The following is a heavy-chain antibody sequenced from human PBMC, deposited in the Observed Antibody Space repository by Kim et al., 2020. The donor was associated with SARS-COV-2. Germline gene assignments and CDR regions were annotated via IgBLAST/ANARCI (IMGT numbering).Heavy chain of an antibody. J-gene: IGHJ4*02. V-gene: IGHV3-30*18. D-gene: IGHD4-17*01. CDR2: ISYDGSNK. CDR1: GFTFSSYG. Sequence: GGSLRLSCAASGFTFSSYGMHWVRQAPGKGLEWVAVISYDGSNKYYADSVKGRFTISRDNSKNTLYLQMNSLKAEDTAVYYCAKDVFTVTTSCVVGYWGQGTLVTVSS. CDR3: AKDVFTVTTSCVVGY.